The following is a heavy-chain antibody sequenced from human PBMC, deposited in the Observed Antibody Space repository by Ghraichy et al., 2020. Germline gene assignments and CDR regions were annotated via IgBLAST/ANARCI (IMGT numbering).Heavy chain of an antibody. CDR2: IYYSGST. CDR3: ARHDGSSGWYGWNWFDP. Sequence: SETLSLTCTVSGGSISSSSYYWGWIRQPPGKGLEWIGSIYYSGSTYYNPSLKSRVTISVDTSKNQFSLKLSSVTAADTAVYYCARHDGSSGWYGWNWFDPWGQGTLVTVSS. D-gene: IGHD6-19*01. J-gene: IGHJ5*02. CDR1: GGSISSSSYY. V-gene: IGHV4-39*01.